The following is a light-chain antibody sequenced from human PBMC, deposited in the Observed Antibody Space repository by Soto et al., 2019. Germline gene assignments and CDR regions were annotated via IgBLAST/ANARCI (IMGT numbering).Light chain of an antibody. Sequence: DIPMTQSPSSLSASVGDRVTITCRASQSITTHLNWYQQKPGKAPKVLIYAASTLQSGVPSRFSGRGSGTDFTLTISSLQPEDFATYYFQQTYSTPVTFGGGTKVEI. CDR3: QQTYSTPVT. V-gene: IGKV1-39*01. CDR1: QSITTH. J-gene: IGKJ4*01. CDR2: AAS.